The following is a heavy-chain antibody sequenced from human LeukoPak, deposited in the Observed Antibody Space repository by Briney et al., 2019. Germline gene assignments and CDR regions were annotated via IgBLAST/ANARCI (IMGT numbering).Heavy chain of an antibody. Sequence: GRSLRLSCAASGFTFSSYGMHWVRQAPGKGLEWVALIWYDGSSKYYTDSVKGRLTISRDNSKNTLYLQMNSLRAEDTAIYYCAREGPRGNSQFDYWGQGTLVTVSS. CDR2: IWYDGSSK. V-gene: IGHV3-33*01. CDR1: GFTFSSYG. J-gene: IGHJ4*02. CDR3: AREGPRGNSQFDY. D-gene: IGHD2/OR15-2a*01.